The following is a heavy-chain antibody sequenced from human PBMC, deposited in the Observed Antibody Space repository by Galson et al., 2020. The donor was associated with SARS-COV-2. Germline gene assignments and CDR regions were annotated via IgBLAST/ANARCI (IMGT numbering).Heavy chain of an antibody. Sequence: ASVKVSCKVSGYTLTELSMHWVRQAPGKGLEWMGGFDPEDGETIYAQKFQGRVTMTEDTSTDTAYMELSSLRSEDTAVYYCATAPGIAAAGTWWFEHWGKGTLVTVSS. V-gene: IGHV1-24*01. J-gene: IGHJ5*02. CDR1: GYTLTELS. D-gene: IGHD6-13*01. CDR3: ATAPGIAAAGTWWFEH. CDR2: FDPEDGET.